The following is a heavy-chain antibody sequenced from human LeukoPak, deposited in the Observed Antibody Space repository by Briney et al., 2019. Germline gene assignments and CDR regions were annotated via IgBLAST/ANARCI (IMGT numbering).Heavy chain of an antibody. CDR2: IKQDGSEK. V-gene: IGHV3-7*01. J-gene: IGHJ6*03. Sequence: PGGSLRLSCAASGFTFSSYWMSWVRQAPGKGLEWVANIKQDGSEKYYVDSVKGRFTISRDNAKNSLYLQMNSLRAEDTAVYYCARAYCGGDCYYYYYYYMDVWGKGTTVTVSS. CDR3: ARAYCGGDCYYYYYYYMDV. CDR1: GFTFSSYW. D-gene: IGHD2-21*02.